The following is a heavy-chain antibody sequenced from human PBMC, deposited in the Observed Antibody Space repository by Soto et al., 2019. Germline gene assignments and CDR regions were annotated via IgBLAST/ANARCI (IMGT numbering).Heavy chain of an antibody. CDR3: ARPLSPGGGYDAFDI. Sequence: EVQLVQSGAEVKKPGESVNIYCKGSGYSFTSYWIGWVRQMPGKGLECMGIIYPGDSDTRYSPSFQGQVTISADKSISTAYLQWSSLKASDTAMYYCARPLSPGGGYDAFDIWGQGTMVTVSS. D-gene: IGHD2-15*01. V-gene: IGHV5-51*03. J-gene: IGHJ3*02. CDR2: IYPGDSDT. CDR1: GYSFTSYW.